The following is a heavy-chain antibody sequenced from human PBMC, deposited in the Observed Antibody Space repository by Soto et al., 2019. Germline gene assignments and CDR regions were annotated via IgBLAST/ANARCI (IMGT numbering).Heavy chain of an antibody. Sequence: QVQLVQSGAEVKKPGASVKVSCKASGYTFTGYYMHWVRQAPGQGLEWMGWINPNSGGTNYAQKFQGWVTMTRDTSISTAYMELSRLRSDDTAVYYCARGGNSSSLPVGRKYSFDYWGQGTLVTVSS. D-gene: IGHD6-13*01. CDR2: INPNSGGT. CDR1: GYTFTGYY. CDR3: ARGGNSSSLPVGRKYSFDY. J-gene: IGHJ4*02. V-gene: IGHV1-2*04.